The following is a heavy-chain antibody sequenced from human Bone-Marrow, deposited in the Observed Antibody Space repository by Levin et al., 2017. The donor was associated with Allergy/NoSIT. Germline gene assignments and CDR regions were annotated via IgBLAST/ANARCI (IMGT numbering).Heavy chain of an antibody. D-gene: IGHD6-13*01. J-gene: IGHJ4*02. V-gene: IGHV3-23*01. Sequence: GGSLRLSCAASGFTYNVYAMNWVRQAPGKGLEWVSAISDSGGATYYADSVKDRFTISRDNSKNTLYLQMNSLRGEDTAVYYCAKEDSSWFDYWGQGTLVTVSS. CDR1: GFTYNVYA. CDR3: AKEDSSWFDY. CDR2: ISDSGGAT.